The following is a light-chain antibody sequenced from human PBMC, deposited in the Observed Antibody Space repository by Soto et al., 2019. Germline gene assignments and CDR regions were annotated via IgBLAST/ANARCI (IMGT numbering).Light chain of an antibody. CDR3: QQYESYPMT. Sequence: DSQMTQYPSTLSASIGDRVTITCRAGQSISSWLAWYQQKPGKAPKLLISKASTLQSGVPPRFSGSGSGTKFALTISSLQPDDVATYYCQQYESYPMTFGGGTKV. CDR2: KAS. CDR1: QSISSW. J-gene: IGKJ4*01. V-gene: IGKV1-5*03.